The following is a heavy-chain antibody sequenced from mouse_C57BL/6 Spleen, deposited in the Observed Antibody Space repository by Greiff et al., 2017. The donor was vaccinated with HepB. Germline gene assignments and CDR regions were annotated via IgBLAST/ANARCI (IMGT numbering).Heavy chain of an antibody. CDR3: ARVGYYGSSHYFDY. D-gene: IGHD1-1*01. CDR1: GFTFSDYG. V-gene: IGHV5-17*01. J-gene: IGHJ2*01. CDR2: ISSGSSTI. Sequence: EVKLVESGGGLVKPGGSLKLSCAASGFTFSDYGMHWVRQAPEKGLEWVAYISSGSSTIYYADTVKGRFTISRDNAKNTLFLQMTRLRSEDTAMYYCARVGYYGSSHYFDYWGQGTTLTVSS.